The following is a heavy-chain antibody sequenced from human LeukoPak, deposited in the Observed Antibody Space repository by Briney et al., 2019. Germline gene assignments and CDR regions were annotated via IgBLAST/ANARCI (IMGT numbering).Heavy chain of an antibody. CDR3: AKDATSSGWSEDLTPHDY. Sequence: GGSLRLSCAASGFAFSSYGMHWVRQAPGKGLEWVAFIRYDGSNKYYADSVKGRFTISRDNSKNTLYLQMNSLRAEDTAVYYCAKDATSSGWSEDLTPHDYWGQGTLVTVSS. V-gene: IGHV3-30*02. J-gene: IGHJ4*02. CDR1: GFAFSSYG. CDR2: IRYDGSNK. D-gene: IGHD6-19*01.